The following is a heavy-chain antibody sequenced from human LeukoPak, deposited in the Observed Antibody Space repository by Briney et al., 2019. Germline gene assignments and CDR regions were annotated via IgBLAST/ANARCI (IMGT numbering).Heavy chain of an antibody. CDR2: TNPSSGVT. V-gene: IGHV1-2*02. D-gene: IGHD3-16*01. J-gene: IGHJ4*02. Sequence: ASVKVSCKTSGYSFTGYFIHWVRLAPGQGLEWLGWTNPSSGVTKYAQKFQGRVTMTRDTSISTAYMELNKLTPDDTAVYYCARGWGSLWYLDHWGQGTLVTVSS. CDR1: GYSFTGYF. CDR3: ARGWGSLWYLDH.